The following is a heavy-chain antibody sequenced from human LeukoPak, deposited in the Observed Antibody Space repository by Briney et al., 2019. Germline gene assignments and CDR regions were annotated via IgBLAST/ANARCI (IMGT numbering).Heavy chain of an antibody. Sequence: SETLSLTCTVSGGSISSYYWSWIRQPPGKGLEWIGEINHSGSTNYNPSLKSRVTISVDTSKNQFSLKLSSVTAADTAVYYCARAVSGIAALLNYWGQGTPVTVSS. CDR1: GGSISSYY. V-gene: IGHV4-34*01. CDR2: INHSGST. D-gene: IGHD6-13*01. J-gene: IGHJ4*02. CDR3: ARAVSGIAALLNY.